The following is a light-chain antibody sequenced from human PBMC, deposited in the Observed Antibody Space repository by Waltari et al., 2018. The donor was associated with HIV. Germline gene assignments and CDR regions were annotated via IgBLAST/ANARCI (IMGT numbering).Light chain of an antibody. Sequence: QSVLTQPASVSGSPGQSITISFTGTNDYFGSYIYVSWYQQHPGKAPKLLMYDVSSRPSGVADRFSGSKSGHTASLTISGIQTEDEAHYYCTSYTSLTTVVFGGGTKLTVL. CDR2: DVS. J-gene: IGLJ2*01. CDR1: NDYFGSYIY. CDR3: TSYTSLTTVV. V-gene: IGLV2-14*03.